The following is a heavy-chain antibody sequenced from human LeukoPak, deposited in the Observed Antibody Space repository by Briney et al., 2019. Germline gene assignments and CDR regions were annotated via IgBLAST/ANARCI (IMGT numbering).Heavy chain of an antibody. CDR2: ISYDGSNE. Sequence: SGGSLRLSCAASGFTFSSYAMHWVRQPPGKGLEWVAAISYDGSNEYYADSVKGRFTISRDNSKNTLYLQMNRLRAEDTAMYYCAREPSPNIPGYYFDYWGQGTLVTVSS. CDR1: GFTFSSYA. D-gene: IGHD2/OR15-2a*01. J-gene: IGHJ4*02. CDR3: AREPSPNIPGYYFDY. V-gene: IGHV3-30-3*01.